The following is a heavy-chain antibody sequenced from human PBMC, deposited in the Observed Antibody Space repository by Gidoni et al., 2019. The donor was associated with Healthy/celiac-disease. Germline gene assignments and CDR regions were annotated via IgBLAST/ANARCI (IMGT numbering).Heavy chain of an antibody. D-gene: IGHD3-22*01. V-gene: IGHV3-30*01. CDR3: ASGITMIDAFDI. J-gene: IGHJ3*02. Sequence: QVQLVESGGGVVQPGRSLIRSCAASGFTFSSYAMHWVRQAPGKGLEWVAVISYEGSNKYYADSVKGRFTISRDNSKNTLYLQMNSLRAEDTAVYYCASGITMIDAFDIWGQGTMVTVSS. CDR1: GFTFSSYA. CDR2: ISYEGSNK.